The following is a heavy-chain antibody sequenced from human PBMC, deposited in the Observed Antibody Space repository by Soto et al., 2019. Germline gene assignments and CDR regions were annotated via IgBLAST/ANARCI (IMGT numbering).Heavy chain of an antibody. CDR3: ARGAALLWFGESYDAFDI. J-gene: IGHJ3*02. CDR1: GYTFTSYD. D-gene: IGHD3-10*01. V-gene: IGHV1-8*01. Sequence: GASVKVSCKASGYTFTSYDINWVRQATGQRLEWMGWMNPNSGNTVYEQKFQGRVTMTRNTSIATAYMELSSLRSEDTAVYYCARGAALLWFGESYDAFDIWGQGTMVTVS. CDR2: MNPNSGNT.